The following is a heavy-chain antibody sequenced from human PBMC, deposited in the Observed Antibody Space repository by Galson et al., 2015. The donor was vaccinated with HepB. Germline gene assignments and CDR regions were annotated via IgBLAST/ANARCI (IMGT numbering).Heavy chain of an antibody. D-gene: IGHD4-11*01. J-gene: IGHJ4*02. CDR2: ISVYSGNT. V-gene: IGHV1-18*04. CDR3: ARGRGQLPLQFGY. Sequence: SVKVSCKVSGYTFTSYAIGWVRQAPGQGLEWMGWISVYSGNTDYAQKLRDRVTVTADTFTGTAYMELRSLRSDDTAVYYCARGRGQLPLQFGYWGQGVLVTVSS. CDR1: GYTFTSYA.